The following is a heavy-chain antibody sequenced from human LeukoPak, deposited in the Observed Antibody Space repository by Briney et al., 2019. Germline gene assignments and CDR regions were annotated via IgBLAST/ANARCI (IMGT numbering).Heavy chain of an antibody. V-gene: IGHV4-39*07. CDR3: ARVRFDAGPFDI. J-gene: IGHJ3*02. D-gene: IGHD3-3*01. Sequence: SETLSLTCTFSGGSISSSSYYWGWIRQPPGKGLEWIGSIYYSGNTYYNPSLKSRVTISVDKSKNQLYLKLSSVTAADTAVYYCARVRFDAGPFDIWGQGTMVTVSS. CDR1: GGSISSSSYY. CDR2: IYYSGNT.